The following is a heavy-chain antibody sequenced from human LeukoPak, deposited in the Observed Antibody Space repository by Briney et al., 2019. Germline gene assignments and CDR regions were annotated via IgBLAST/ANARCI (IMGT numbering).Heavy chain of an antibody. D-gene: IGHD3-16*02. Sequence: ASVKVSCKASGYTFTGYYMHWVRQAPGQGLEWMGWINPNSGGTNYAQKFQGRVTMTRDTSISTAYMELSRLRSDDTAVYYCARETYDYVWGSCRSRNYYYYMDVWGKGTTVTISS. CDR2: INPNSGGT. J-gene: IGHJ6*03. CDR1: GYTFTGYY. V-gene: IGHV1-2*02. CDR3: ARETYDYVWGSCRSRNYYYYMDV.